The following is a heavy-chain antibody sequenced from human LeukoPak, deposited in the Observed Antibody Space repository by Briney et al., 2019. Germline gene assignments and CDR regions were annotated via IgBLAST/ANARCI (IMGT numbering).Heavy chain of an antibody. CDR3: AGAHFPYSWFDP. J-gene: IGHJ5*02. D-gene: IGHD2-15*01. CDR1: GGSLSSYY. Sequence: SETLSLTCTVSGGSLSSYYWSWIRQPPGKGLEWIGYIYYSGSTNYNPSLKSRVTISVDTSKNQFSLKLSSVTAADTAVYYWAGAHFPYSWFDPGGQGTLVTVSS. V-gene: IGHV4-59*01. CDR2: IYYSGST.